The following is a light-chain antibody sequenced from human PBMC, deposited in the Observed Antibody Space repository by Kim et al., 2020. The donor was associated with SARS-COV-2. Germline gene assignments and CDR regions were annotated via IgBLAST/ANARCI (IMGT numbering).Light chain of an antibody. CDR2: AAS. V-gene: IGKV1-39*01. CDR3: QQSYSTPIT. CDR1: QSISSY. Sequence: AARGDRVTITCRASQSISSYLNWDQQKPGKAPKLLIYAASSLQSGIPSRFSGSGSGTDFTLTISSVQPEDFATYYCQQSYSTPITFGQGTRLEIK. J-gene: IGKJ5*01.